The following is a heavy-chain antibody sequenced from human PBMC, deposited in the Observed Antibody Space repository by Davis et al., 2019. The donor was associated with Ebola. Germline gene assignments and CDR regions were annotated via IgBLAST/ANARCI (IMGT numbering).Heavy chain of an antibody. CDR1: GFTFSDYY. J-gene: IGHJ6*02. Sequence: PGGSLRLSCAASGFTFSDYYMSWIRQAPGKGLEWVSYISSSGSTIYYADSVKGRFTISRDNAKNSLYLQMNSLRAEDTAVYYCARALLGSGTTFYYYYYGMDVWGQGTTVTVSS. V-gene: IGHV3-11*01. CDR3: ARALLGSGTTFYYYYYGMDV. CDR2: ISSSGSTI. D-gene: IGHD3-10*01.